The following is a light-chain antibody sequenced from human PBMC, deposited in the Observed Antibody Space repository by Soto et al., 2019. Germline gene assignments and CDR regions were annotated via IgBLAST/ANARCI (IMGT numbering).Light chain of an antibody. CDR1: QSVSRF. Sequence: EIVMTQSPATLSVSPGERVTLSCRASQSVSRFLAWYQQRPGQAPRLLIYDTSTRATGVAARFSGSGSGTEFSLTISSLQSEDFAVYYCQQYDNWPPCTFGQGIKLEVK. J-gene: IGKJ2*02. V-gene: IGKV3-15*01. CDR2: DTS. CDR3: QQYDNWPPCT.